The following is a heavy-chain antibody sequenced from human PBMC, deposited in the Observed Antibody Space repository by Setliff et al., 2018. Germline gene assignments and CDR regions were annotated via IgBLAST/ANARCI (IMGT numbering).Heavy chain of an antibody. CDR3: ARDLGHGGDSDY. CDR2: IGHTGSI. J-gene: IGHJ4*02. D-gene: IGHD2-21*02. Sequence: SETLSLTCTVSGYSISSGYIWGWIRQPPGKGLEWVGNIGHTGSINYNPSLKSRLIISRDTSKNQVSLKLNSVTATDTAVYYCARDLGHGGDSDYWGQGIQVTVSS. V-gene: IGHV4-38-2*02. CDR1: GYSISSGYI.